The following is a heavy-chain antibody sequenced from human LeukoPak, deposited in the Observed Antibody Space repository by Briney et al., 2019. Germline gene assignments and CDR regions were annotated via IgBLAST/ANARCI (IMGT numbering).Heavy chain of an antibody. J-gene: IGHJ6*02. D-gene: IGHD6-13*01. Sequence: GGSLRLSCAASGFTFSSYAMSWVRQAPGEGLEWVSAISGSGGSTYYADSVKGRFTISRDNSKNTLYLQMNSLRAEDTAVYYCAKDQTSSYYGMDVWGQGTTVTVSS. V-gene: IGHV3-23*01. CDR2: ISGSGGST. CDR3: AKDQTSSYYGMDV. CDR1: GFTFSSYA.